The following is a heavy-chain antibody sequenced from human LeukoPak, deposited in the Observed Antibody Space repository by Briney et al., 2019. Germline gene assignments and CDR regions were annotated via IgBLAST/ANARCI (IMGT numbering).Heavy chain of an antibody. J-gene: IGHJ4*02. CDR1: VGSFTTYI. CDR3: ARELGSTGSSVY. Sequence: SVKVSCKASVGSFTTYIITWVRQAPGQGLEWMGRIVPISGTTQYAQNFQGRVTITTDESASTAYMELNSLRPEDTAVYYCARELGSTGSSVYWGQGTLVTVSS. CDR2: IVPISGTT. V-gene: IGHV1-69*05. D-gene: IGHD1-1*01.